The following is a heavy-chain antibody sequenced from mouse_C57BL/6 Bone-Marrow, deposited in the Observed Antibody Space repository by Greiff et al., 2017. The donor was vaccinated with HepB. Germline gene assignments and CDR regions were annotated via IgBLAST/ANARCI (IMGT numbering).Heavy chain of an antibody. J-gene: IGHJ3*01. Sequence: QVQLQQSGPELVKPGASVKISCKASGYAFSSSWMNWVKQRPGKGLEWIGRIYPGDGDTSYNGKFKGKATLTADKSSSTAYMQLSSLTSEDSAVYFCVLYYYGSSSFAYWGQGTLVTVSA. CDR2: IYPGDGDT. CDR3: VLYYYGSSSFAY. D-gene: IGHD1-1*01. V-gene: IGHV1-82*01. CDR1: GYAFSSSW.